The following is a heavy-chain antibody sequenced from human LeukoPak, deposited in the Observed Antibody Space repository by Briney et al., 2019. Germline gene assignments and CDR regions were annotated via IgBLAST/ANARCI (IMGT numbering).Heavy chain of an antibody. CDR3: ARARYSSSAFDY. CDR1: GGSTSSYY. Sequence: PSETLSLTCTVSGGSTSSYYWSRIRQSPGKGLEWIGYIYYSGSTNYNPSLKSRVTISLETSKNRFSLILSSVTAADTAVYYCARARYSSSAFDYWGQGTLVTVSS. D-gene: IGHD6-6*01. J-gene: IGHJ4*02. V-gene: IGHV4-59*01. CDR2: IYYSGST.